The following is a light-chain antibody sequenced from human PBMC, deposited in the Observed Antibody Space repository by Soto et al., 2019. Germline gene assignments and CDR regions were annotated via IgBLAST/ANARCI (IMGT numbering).Light chain of an antibody. CDR3: CSYPGSLWL. V-gene: IGLV2-11*01. CDR2: NVS. J-gene: IGLJ2*01. Sequence: QSALTQPRSVSGSPGQSVTISCTGTSSDIGAYDYVSWYQQHPGKAPKFLIYNVSKRPSGVPDRFSASKSGNTASLTISGLQADDEADYYCCSYPGSLWLFGGGTKLTVL. CDR1: SSDIGAYDY.